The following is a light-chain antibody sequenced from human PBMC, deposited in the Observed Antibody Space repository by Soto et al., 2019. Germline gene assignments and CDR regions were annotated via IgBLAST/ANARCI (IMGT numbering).Light chain of an antibody. J-gene: IGKJ3*01. Sequence: EIVMTQSPATLSVSPGERATLSCRASQSVSSNLAWYQQKRGLAPRLLIYGASTRATGIPARFSGSGSGTEFTLTISSLQSEDCAVYYCQQYKNWPTFGPGTKVDIK. CDR1: QSVSSN. CDR3: QQYKNWPT. CDR2: GAS. V-gene: IGKV3-15*01.